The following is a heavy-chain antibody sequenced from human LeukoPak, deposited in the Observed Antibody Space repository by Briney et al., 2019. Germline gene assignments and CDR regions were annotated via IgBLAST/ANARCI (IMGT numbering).Heavy chain of an antibody. J-gene: IGHJ4*02. CDR2: IRGSGSDI. V-gene: IGHV3-48*01. Sequence: PGGSLRLSCAVSGFTFSSYSLNWVRQAPGKGLEWVSYIRGSGSDINYADSVKGRFTISRDNAKNSLYLQMNSLRAEDTAVYYCARTGLGIYSSDYWGQGTLVTVSS. CDR1: GFTFSSYS. D-gene: IGHD3/OR15-3a*01. CDR3: ARTGLGIYSSDY.